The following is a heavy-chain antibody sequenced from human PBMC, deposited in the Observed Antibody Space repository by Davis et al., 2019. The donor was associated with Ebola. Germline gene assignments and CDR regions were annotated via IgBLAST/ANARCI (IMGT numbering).Heavy chain of an antibody. CDR2: IYYSGST. CDR1: GGSFSGYY. J-gene: IGHJ4*02. Sequence: LRLSCAVYGGSFSGYYWSWIRQPPGKGLEWIGYIYYSGSTYYNPSLKSRVTISVDTSKNQFSLKLSSVTAADTAVYYCARDGELWYFDYWGQGTLVTVSS. V-gene: IGHV4-30-4*01. CDR3: ARDGELWYFDY. D-gene: IGHD5-18*01.